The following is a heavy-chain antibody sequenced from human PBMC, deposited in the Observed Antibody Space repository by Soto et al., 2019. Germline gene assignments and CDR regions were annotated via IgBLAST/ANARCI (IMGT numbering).Heavy chain of an antibody. CDR2: IIPILGIA. CDR3: ARAAAGLPFDY. J-gene: IGHJ4*02. D-gene: IGHD6-13*01. Sequence: SVKVSCKASGGTFSSYTISWVRQAPGQGLEWMGRIIPILGIANYAQKFQGRVTITADKSTSAAYMELSSLRSEDTAVYYCARAAAGLPFDYWGQGTLVTVSS. CDR1: GGTFSSYT. V-gene: IGHV1-69*02.